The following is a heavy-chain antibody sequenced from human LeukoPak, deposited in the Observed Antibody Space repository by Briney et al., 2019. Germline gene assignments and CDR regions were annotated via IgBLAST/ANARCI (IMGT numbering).Heavy chain of an antibody. V-gene: IGHV1-2*02. CDR2: INPNSGGT. Sequence: ASVKVSCKASGYTFTDYYMHWVRQAPGQGLQWMGWINPNSGGTDYAQKFQGRVTMTRDTSISTAYMELSRLRSDDTAVYYCASLDRRSSGSRNWGQGTLVTVSS. CDR3: ASLDRRSSGSRN. J-gene: IGHJ4*02. D-gene: IGHD3-22*01. CDR1: GYTFTDYY.